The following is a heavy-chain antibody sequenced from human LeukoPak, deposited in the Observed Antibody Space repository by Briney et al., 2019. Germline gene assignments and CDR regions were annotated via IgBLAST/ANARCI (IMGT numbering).Heavy chain of an antibody. CDR3: ATAFSWYGGNWFDP. J-gene: IGHJ5*02. Sequence: ASVKVSCKASGYTFTGYYMHWVRQAPGQGLEWMGWINPNSGGTNYAQKFQGRVTMTRDTSISTAYMELSRLRSDDTAVYYCATAFSWYGGNWFDPWGQGTLVTVSS. D-gene: IGHD6-13*01. CDR2: INPNSGGT. CDR1: GYTFTGYY. V-gene: IGHV1-2*02.